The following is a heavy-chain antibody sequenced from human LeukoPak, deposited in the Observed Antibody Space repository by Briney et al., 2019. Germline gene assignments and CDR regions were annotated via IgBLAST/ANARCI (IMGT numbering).Heavy chain of an antibody. V-gene: IGHV3-74*01. Sequence: GGSLRPSCSASGFTFSNYWMHWVRQAPGKGLVWVSRINSDGSSTSYADSVKGRFTISRDNAKNTLYLQMNSLRAEDTAVYYCARRRSGHYFDYWGLGTLVTVSS. D-gene: IGHD6-25*01. J-gene: IGHJ4*02. CDR1: GFTFSNYW. CDR2: INSDGSST. CDR3: ARRRSGHYFDY.